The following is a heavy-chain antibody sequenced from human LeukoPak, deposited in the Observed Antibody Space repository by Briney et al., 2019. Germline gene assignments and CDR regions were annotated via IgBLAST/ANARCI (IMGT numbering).Heavy chain of an antibody. D-gene: IGHD6-6*01. CDR1: GFTFSNYA. J-gene: IGHJ6*03. Sequence: GGSLRLSCAASGFTFSNYAMYRVRQAPGKGLEWVAIISYDGSNKDFADSVKGRFTISRDNSKNTLYLQMNSLRAEDTAVYSCARDGLDRSSSGWGYYMDVWGKGTTVTVSS. V-gene: IGHV3-30-3*01. CDR3: ARDGLDRSSSGWGYYMDV. CDR2: ISYDGSNK.